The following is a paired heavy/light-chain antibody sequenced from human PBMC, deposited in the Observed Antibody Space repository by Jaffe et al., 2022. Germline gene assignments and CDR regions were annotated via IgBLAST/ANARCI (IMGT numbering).Light chain of an antibody. CDR1: SSDVGGYNY. Sequence: QSALTQPASVSGSPGQSITISCTGTSSDVGGYNYVSWYQQHPGKAPKLMIYDVSNRPSGVSNRFSGSKSGNTASLTISGLQAEDEADYYCSSYTSSSTRTPYVFGTGTKVTVL. CDR2: DVS. CDR3: SSYTSSSTRTPYV. J-gene: IGLJ1*01. V-gene: IGLV2-14*03.
Heavy chain of an antibody. Sequence: QVQLVESGGGLVKPGGSLRLSCAASGFTFSDYYMSWIRQAPGKGLEWVSYISSSGSTIYYADSVKGRFTISRDNAKNSLYLQMNSLRAEDTAVYYCARDVEEWGYRLYYFDYWGQGTLVTVSS. CDR2: ISSSGSTI. CDR3: ARDVEEWGYRLYYFDY. V-gene: IGHV3-11*01. CDR1: GFTFSDYY. J-gene: IGHJ4*02. D-gene: IGHD6-13*01.